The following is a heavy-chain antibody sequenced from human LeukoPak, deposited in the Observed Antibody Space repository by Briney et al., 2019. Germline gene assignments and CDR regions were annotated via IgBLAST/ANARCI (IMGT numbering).Heavy chain of an antibody. Sequence: SETLSLTCTVSGGSISSSSYYWGWIRQPPGKGLEWIGSIYYSGSTYYNPSLKSRVTISVDTSKNQFSLKLSSVTAADTAVYYCARVDKLWGSNDYWGQGTLVTVSS. CDR3: ARVDKLWGSNDY. J-gene: IGHJ4*02. CDR1: GGSISSSSYY. D-gene: IGHD7-27*01. CDR2: IYYSGST. V-gene: IGHV4-39*01.